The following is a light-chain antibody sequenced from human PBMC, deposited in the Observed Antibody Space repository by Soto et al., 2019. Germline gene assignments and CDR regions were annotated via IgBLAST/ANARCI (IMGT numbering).Light chain of an antibody. J-gene: IGLJ1*01. Sequence: SYELTQPPSVSVAPGQTARITCGGNNIGSKSVHWYQQKPGQAPVLVVYVDSDRPSGIPERFSGSNSGNTATLTISRVEAGDEADYYCQVWDSSSDHYVFGTGTKVNVL. V-gene: IGLV3-21*02. CDR2: VDS. CDR3: QVWDSSSDHYV. CDR1: NIGSKS.